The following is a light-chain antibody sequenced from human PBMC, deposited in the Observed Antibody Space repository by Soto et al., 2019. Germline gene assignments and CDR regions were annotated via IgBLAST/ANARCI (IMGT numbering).Light chain of an antibody. CDR2: DAS. J-gene: IGKJ5*01. V-gene: IGKV1-5*01. CDR1: QTISRW. Sequence: DNEGTQTPSTWSASVREEVTITCRASQTISRWLAWYQQKPGRAPKLLIYDASTLESEVPSRFSGSGSATEFTLHTSRLQPDDFATYFCHSRAFGQGTRLDIK. CDR3: HSRA.